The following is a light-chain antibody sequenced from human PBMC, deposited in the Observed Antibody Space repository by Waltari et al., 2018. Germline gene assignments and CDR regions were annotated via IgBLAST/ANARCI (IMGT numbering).Light chain of an antibody. V-gene: IGKV3-11*01. CDR1: QNVSTF. CDR2: DVS. CDR3: QQRRNWPT. Sequence: EIVFTQSPATLSLSPGERATLPCRASQNVSTFLAWYQQKPGQSPRLLIYDVSFRATGLPIRFSGSGSETDFTLTISSLEPEDFAVYYCQQRRNWPTFGGGTKVEVK. J-gene: IGKJ4*01.